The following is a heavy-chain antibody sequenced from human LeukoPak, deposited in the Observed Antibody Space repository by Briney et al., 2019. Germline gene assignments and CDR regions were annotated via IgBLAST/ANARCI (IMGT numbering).Heavy chain of an antibody. V-gene: IGHV4-4*07. D-gene: IGHD3-3*01. J-gene: IGHJ4*02. Sequence: PSETLSLTCAVSGGSISCCYWTWIRQSAGKGLEWIGRIFITGSTNYNPSLQGRVTMSVDRSKSQFSLRLSSVTAADTAVYYCVRQGYNFGAFNAWGQGTLVTVSS. CDR1: GGSISCCY. CDR2: IFITGST. CDR3: VRQGYNFGAFNA.